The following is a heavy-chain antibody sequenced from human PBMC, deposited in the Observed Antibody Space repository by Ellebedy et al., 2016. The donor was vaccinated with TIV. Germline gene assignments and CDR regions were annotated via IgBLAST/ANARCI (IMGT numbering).Heavy chain of an antibody. V-gene: IGHV1-58*01. D-gene: IGHD1-26*01. CDR3: AAMYSGTYPYSYYGMDV. Sequence: AASVTVSCKASAFTFTSSAVQWVRHARGQRLEWIGWIVVGSGNTKSAQKFQERVTFTGDMSTSTAYMELSSLRSEDTAVYYCAAMYSGTYPYSYYGMDVWGQGTTVTISS. J-gene: IGHJ6*02. CDR2: IVVGSGNT. CDR1: AFTFTSSA.